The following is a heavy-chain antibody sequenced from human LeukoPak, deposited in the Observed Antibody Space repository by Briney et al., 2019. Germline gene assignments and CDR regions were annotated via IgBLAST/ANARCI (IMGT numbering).Heavy chain of an antibody. CDR3: AKGRHYYDSSGYPRLGYFDY. Sequence: GASVKVSCKASGYTFTSYDINWVRQATGQGLEWMGWMNPNSGNTGYAQKFQGRVTMTRNTSISTAYMELSSLRAEDTAVYYCAKGRHYYDSSGYPRLGYFDYWGQGTLVTVSS. J-gene: IGHJ4*02. CDR2: MNPNSGNT. D-gene: IGHD3-22*01. CDR1: GYTFTSYD. V-gene: IGHV1-8*01.